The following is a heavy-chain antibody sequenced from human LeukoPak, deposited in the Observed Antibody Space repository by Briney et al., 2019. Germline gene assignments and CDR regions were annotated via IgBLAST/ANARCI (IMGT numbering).Heavy chain of an antibody. CDR3: ARYRSDDFGAFDI. J-gene: IGHJ3*02. CDR2: ISSSGSTL. V-gene: IGHV3-48*03. CDR1: GFTFSNYE. Sequence: GGSLRLSCAAYGFTFSNYEMIWVRQAPGKGLEWVSYISSSGSTLYYADSVKGRFTISRDNAKNSLYLQMNSLRAEGTAVYYCARYRSDDFGAFDICGQGTMVTVSS. D-gene: IGHD4/OR15-4a*01.